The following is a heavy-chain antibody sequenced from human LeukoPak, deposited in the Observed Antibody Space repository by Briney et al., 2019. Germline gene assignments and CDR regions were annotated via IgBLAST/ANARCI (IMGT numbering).Heavy chain of an antibody. D-gene: IGHD3-16*01. CDR1: GFTFTHAW. CDR2: IKSKTDGGTT. V-gene: IGHV3-15*01. J-gene: IGHJ6*03. CDR3: TTLHSMGGWYYYMDV. Sequence: PGGSLRLSCAASGFTFTHAWMSWVRQAPGKGLEWVGRIKSKTDGGTTDYAAPVKGRFTISRDDSKNTLYLQMNNLKTEDTAVYYCTTLHSMGGWYYYMDVWGKGTTVTVSS.